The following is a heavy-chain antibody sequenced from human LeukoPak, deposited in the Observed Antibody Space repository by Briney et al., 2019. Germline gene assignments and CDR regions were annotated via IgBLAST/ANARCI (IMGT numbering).Heavy chain of an antibody. CDR1: GFTLSSYE. V-gene: IGHV3-48*03. J-gene: IGHJ3*02. CDR2: ISTTGGTI. D-gene: IGHD3-10*01. Sequence: GGSLRLSCAASGFTLSSYEMTWVRQAPGKGLDWVSYISTTGGTIYYADSVKGRFTISRDNAKNSLYLQMNSLRAEDTAVYYCARDDRVLLWFGESDDAFDIWGQGTMVTVPS. CDR3: ARDDRVLLWFGESDDAFDI.